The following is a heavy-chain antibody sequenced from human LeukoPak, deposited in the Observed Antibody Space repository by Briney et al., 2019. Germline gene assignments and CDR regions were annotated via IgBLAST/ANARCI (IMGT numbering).Heavy chain of an antibody. Sequence: GGSLRLSCAASGFAFSSYGMHWVRQAPGKGLEWVAFIRYDGSNRYYADCVKGGFTICRDNSKNTLHLQRNSLRAEDTAVYYCAKDPFHSSSWYFFDYWGQGPLVTVSS. D-gene: IGHD6-13*01. CDR2: IRYDGSNR. V-gene: IGHV3-30*02. CDR1: GFAFSSYG. CDR3: AKDPFHSSSWYFFDY. J-gene: IGHJ4*02.